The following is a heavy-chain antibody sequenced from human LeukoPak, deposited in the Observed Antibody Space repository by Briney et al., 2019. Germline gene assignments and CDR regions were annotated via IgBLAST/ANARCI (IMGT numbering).Heavy chain of an antibody. Sequence: ASVKVSCKASGYTFTSYDINWVRQATGQGLEWMGWMNPNSGNTGYAQKFQGRVTMTRNTSISTAYMELSSLRSEDTAVYYCARSSSSQNYYYYYGMDVWGQGTTVTVSS. CDR3: ARSSSSQNYYYYYGMDV. CDR2: MNPNSGNT. V-gene: IGHV1-8*01. J-gene: IGHJ6*02. D-gene: IGHD6-6*01. CDR1: GYTFTSYD.